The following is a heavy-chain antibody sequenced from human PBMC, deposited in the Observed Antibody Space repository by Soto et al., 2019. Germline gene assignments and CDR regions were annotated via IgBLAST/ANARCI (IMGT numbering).Heavy chain of an antibody. CDR2: IKQDGSEK. J-gene: IGHJ4*02. CDR1: GFTFSSYW. CDR3: ARDHEVTSGWFYGY. V-gene: IGHV3-7*01. Sequence: PGGSLRLSCAASGFTFSSYWMSWVRQAPGKGLEWVANIKQDGSEKYYVDSVKGRFTISRDNAKNSLYLQMNSLRAEDTAVYYCARDHEVTSGWFYGYWGQGTLVTVSS. D-gene: IGHD6-19*01.